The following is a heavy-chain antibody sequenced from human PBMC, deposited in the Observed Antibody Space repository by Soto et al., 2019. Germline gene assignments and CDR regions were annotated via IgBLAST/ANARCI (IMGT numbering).Heavy chain of an antibody. CDR3: ARRWGYSFDY. Sequence: QLQLQESGPGLVKPSETLSLTCTVSGGSISSYYWGWIRRPPGKGLEWIGSIYYSGSTYYNPSLRRRVTKSVDTSKTQFSLKLSSVTAADTAVYYCARRWGYSFDYWGQGTLVTVSS. CDR2: IYYSGST. J-gene: IGHJ4*02. V-gene: IGHV4-39*01. CDR1: GGSISSYY. D-gene: IGHD7-27*01.